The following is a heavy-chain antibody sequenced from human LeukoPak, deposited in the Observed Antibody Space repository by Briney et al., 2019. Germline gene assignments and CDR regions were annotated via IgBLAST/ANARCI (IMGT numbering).Heavy chain of an antibody. J-gene: IGHJ3*02. CDR1: GYTFTGDY. CDR2: INPNSEGT. V-gene: IGHV1-2*07. D-gene: IGHD2-2*01. Sequence: ASVKVSCKASGYTFTGDYMHGGPPTPEQRLGRMVWINPNSEGTTTAHKFQVRVTMTRDTSISTAYMELSRLRSDDTAVYYCARDIVGVPAENDAFDIWGQGTMVTVSS. CDR3: ARDIVGVPAENDAFDI.